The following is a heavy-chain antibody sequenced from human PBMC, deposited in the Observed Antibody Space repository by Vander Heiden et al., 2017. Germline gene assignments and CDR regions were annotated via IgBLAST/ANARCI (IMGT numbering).Heavy chain of an antibody. J-gene: IGHJ1*01. CDR1: GFTFGDYA. CDR2: ISWKSGSI. CDR3: AKVQDCTNGVCST. Sequence: EVQLVESGGGLVQPGRSLRLSCAASGFTFGDYAMHWVRQAPGKGLEWVSGISWKSGSIGYADSVKGRFTISRDNAKNSLYLQMNSLRAEDTALYYCAKVQDCTNGVCSTWGQGTLVTVSS. V-gene: IGHV3-9*01. D-gene: IGHD2-8*01.